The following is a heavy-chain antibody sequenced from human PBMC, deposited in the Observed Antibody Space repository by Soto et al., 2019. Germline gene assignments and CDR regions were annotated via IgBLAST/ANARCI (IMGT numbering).Heavy chain of an antibody. CDR1: GYTLTELS. Sequence: EASVKVSCKVSGYTLTELSMCWVRQAPGKGLEWMGGFDPEDGETIYAQKFQGRVTMTEDTSTDTAYMELSSLRSEDTAVYYCATPGLLWSGSLAPIDYWGQGTLVTVSS. CDR2: FDPEDGET. J-gene: IGHJ4*02. CDR3: ATPGLLWSGSLAPIDY. V-gene: IGHV1-24*01. D-gene: IGHD3-3*01.